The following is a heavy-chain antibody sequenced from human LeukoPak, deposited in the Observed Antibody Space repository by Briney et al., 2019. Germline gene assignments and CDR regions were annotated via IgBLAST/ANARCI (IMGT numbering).Heavy chain of an antibody. CDR1: GGSINSGGYY. Sequence: SETLSLTCTVSGGSINSGGYYWSWIRQHPGKGLEWTGYVSYSGSTYYNPSLKSRVTISLDTSKNQFSLRLSSVSTADTAVYFCTVGPHHYFDSWGQGTLVTVSS. CDR3: TVGPHHYFDS. J-gene: IGHJ4*02. D-gene: IGHD4-11*01. CDR2: VSYSGST. V-gene: IGHV4-31*03.